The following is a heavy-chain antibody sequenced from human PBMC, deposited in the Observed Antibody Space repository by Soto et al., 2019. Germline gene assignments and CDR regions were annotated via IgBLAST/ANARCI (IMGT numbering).Heavy chain of an antibody. CDR3: ARGGYQSTDWYLIAH. J-gene: IGHJ4*02. CDR2: IYHSGST. Sequence: PSETLSLTCAVSGGSISSGGYSWSWIRQPPGKGLEWNGYIYHSGSTYYNPSLKSRVTISVDRSKNQFSLKLSSVTAADTAVYYCARGGYQSTDWYLIAHWGQGTLVTVSS. D-gene: IGHD3-22*01. V-gene: IGHV4-30-2*01. CDR1: GGSISSGGYS.